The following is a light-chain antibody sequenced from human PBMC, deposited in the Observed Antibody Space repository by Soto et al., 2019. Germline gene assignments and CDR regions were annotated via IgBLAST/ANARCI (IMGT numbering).Light chain of an antibody. CDR2: GAS. Sequence: EIVLTQSPGTLSLSPGERVTLSCRASQSVSSSYLAWYQQKPGQAPRLLIYGASSSVTGIPDRFSGSGSGTDFTLTISRLEPEDFAVYYCQQYGSSPLWTFGQGTKVEIK. CDR3: QQYGSSPLWT. V-gene: IGKV3-20*01. CDR1: QSVSSSY. J-gene: IGKJ1*01.